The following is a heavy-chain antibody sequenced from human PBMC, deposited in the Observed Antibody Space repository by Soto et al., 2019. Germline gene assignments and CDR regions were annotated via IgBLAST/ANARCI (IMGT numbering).Heavy chain of an antibody. J-gene: IGHJ6*02. V-gene: IGHV4-30-2*01. D-gene: IGHD3-3*01. CDR1: GGSISSGGYS. CDR3: ASSTMGFWSGYAQTYYYYGMDV. CDR2: IYHSGST. Sequence: SETLSLTCAVSGGSISSGGYSWSWIRQPPGKGLEWIGYIYHSGSTYYNPSLKSRVTISVDRSKNQFSLKLSSVTAADTAVYYCASSTMGFWSGYAQTYYYYGMDVWGQGTTVTVSS.